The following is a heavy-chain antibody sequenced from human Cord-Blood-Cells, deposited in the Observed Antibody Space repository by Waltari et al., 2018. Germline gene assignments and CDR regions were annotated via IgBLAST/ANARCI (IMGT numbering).Heavy chain of an antibody. D-gene: IGHD6-13*01. J-gene: IGHJ3*02. V-gene: IGHV4-59*01. Sequence: QVQLQESGPGLVKPSETLSLTCTVSGGSISSYYWSWTRQPPGKGLEWIGYIYYSGSTNYNPSLKSRVTISVDTSKNQFSLKLSSVTAADTAVYYCAREEHSSSWYAFDIWGQGTMV. CDR1: GGSISSYY. CDR2: IYYSGST. CDR3: AREEHSSSWYAFDI.